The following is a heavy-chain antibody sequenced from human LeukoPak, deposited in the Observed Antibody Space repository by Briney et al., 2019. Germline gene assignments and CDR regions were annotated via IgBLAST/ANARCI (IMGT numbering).Heavy chain of an antibody. J-gene: IGHJ4*02. CDR3: ARDFDQGGAAYYFNY. D-gene: IGHD3-9*01. CDR2: ISYDGSNK. Sequence: GGSLRLSCAASGFTFSSYAMHWVRQAPGKGLEWVAVISYDGSNKYYADSVKGRFTISRDNSKNTLDLQMNSLRAEDTAVYYCARDFDQGGAAYYFNYWGQGTLVTV. V-gene: IGHV3-30-3*01. CDR1: GFTFSSYA.